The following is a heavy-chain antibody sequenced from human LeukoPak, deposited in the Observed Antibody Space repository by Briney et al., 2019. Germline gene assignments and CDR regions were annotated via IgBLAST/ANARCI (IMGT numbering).Heavy chain of an antibody. D-gene: IGHD3-3*01. CDR1: GYTFTGYY. V-gene: IGHV1-2*02. CDR3: ARRVDYFDY. J-gene: IGHJ4*02. Sequence: ASVKVSCKASGYTFTGYYMHWVRQAPGQGLEWMGWINPNSGGTNYAQKFQGRVTMTRDTSISTAYMELSSLRSEDTAVYYCARRVDYFDYWGQGTLVTVSS. CDR2: INPNSGGT.